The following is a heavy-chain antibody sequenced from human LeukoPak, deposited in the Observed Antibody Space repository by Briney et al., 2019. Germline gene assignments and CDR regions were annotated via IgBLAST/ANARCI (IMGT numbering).Heavy chain of an antibody. J-gene: IGHJ4*02. CDR1: GGSISSGSYY. V-gene: IGHV4-61*02. Sequence: PSETLSLTCTVSGGSISSGSYYWSWIRQPAGKGLECIGRIYTSGSTNYNPSLKSRVTISVDTSKNQFSLKLSSVTAADTAVYYCAREVYGSGSFDGYWGQGTLVTVSS. CDR2: IYTSGST. D-gene: IGHD3-10*01. CDR3: AREVYGSGSFDGY.